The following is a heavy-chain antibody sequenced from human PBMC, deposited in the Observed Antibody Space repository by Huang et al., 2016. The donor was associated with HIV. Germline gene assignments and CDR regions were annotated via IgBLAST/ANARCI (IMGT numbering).Heavy chain of an antibody. D-gene: IGHD2-15*01. CDR2: ISSNWGST. V-gene: IGHV3-64*07. J-gene: IGHJ4*02. Sequence: EVQLVESGGGLVQPGGSLRLSCAASGFTFSSHAMHWVRQAPGKGLEYVSAISSNWGSTYYADSVKGRFTISRDNSKNTLYLQMGSLRAEDMAVYYCARGYCSGGRCYSGFDYWGQGTLVTVSS. CDR3: ARGYCSGGRCYSGFDY. CDR1: GFTFSSHA.